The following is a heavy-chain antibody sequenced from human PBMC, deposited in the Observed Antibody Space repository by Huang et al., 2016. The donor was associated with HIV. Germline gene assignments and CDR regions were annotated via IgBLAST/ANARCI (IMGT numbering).Heavy chain of an antibody. CDR1: GGSMSTHY. D-gene: IGHD2-21*02. V-gene: IGHV4-59*11. J-gene: IGHJ4*02. Sequence: QVHLQESGPGLVKASETLSLTCTVSGGSMSTHYWTWIRQPPGKGLQWLGSIYFNEVTNSNPSLRSRVTMSVDRSRNQISLKVTSVTATDTAVYFCARDGHCGRDCYLPFDSWGPGTLVTVSS. CDR2: IYFNEVT. CDR3: ARDGHCGRDCYLPFDS.